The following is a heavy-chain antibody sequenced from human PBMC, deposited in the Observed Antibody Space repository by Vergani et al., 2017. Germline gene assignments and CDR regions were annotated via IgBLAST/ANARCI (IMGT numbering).Heavy chain of an antibody. CDR3: ASSSGSYYVDY. D-gene: IGHD1-26*01. CDR2: IIPILGIA. CDR1: GGTFSSYT. V-gene: IGHV1-69*02. J-gene: IGHJ4*02. Sequence: QVQLVQSGAEVKKPGSSVKVSCKASGGTFSSYTLSWVRPAPGQGLEWMGRIIPILGIANYAQKFQGRVTITADKSTSTAYMELSSLRSEDTAVYYCASSSGSYYVDYWGQGTLVTVSS.